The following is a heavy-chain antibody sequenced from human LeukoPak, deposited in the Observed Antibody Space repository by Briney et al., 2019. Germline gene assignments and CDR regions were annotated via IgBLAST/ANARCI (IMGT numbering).Heavy chain of an antibody. J-gene: IGHJ4*02. CDR1: GFTFSSYA. CDR3: ARAHQSSLYYYDSSGYYFYLGY. D-gene: IGHD3-22*01. V-gene: IGHV3-30-3*01. CDR2: ISYDGSNK. Sequence: GRSLRLSCAASGFTFSSYAMHWVRQAPGKGLERVAVISYDGSNKYYADSVKGRFTISRDNSKNTLYLQMNSLRAEDTAVYYCARAHQSSLYYYDSSGYYFYLGYWGQGTLVTVSS.